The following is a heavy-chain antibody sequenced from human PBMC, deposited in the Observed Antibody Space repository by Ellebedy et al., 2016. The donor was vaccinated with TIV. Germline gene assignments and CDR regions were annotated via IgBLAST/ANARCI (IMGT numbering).Heavy chain of an antibody. J-gene: IGHJ4*02. Sequence: AASVKVSCKASGGTFASFGISWARQAPGQGLDWMGGVIPFFSTTNYAQKFQGRVTITADESTSTAYMELSSLRSEATAVYYCARGAGVDYQLLLGFDYWGQGTRVTVSS. D-gene: IGHD2-2*01. V-gene: IGHV1-69*13. CDR2: VIPFFSTT. CDR1: GGTFASFG. CDR3: ARGAGVDYQLLLGFDY.